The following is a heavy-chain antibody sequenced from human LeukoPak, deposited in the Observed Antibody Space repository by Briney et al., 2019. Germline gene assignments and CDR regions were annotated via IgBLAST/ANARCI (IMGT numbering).Heavy chain of an antibody. CDR1: GFDFESYT. V-gene: IGHV3-21*04. Sequence: GGSLRLSCAASGFDFESYTMTWVRQAPGKGLEWVSLISATSSDINYAESVRGRFTITRDNAKNSLFLQMDSLRVEDTAIYYCAKDRQTITIFGVVNTPRANFDYCGQGTLVTVSS. CDR2: ISATSSDI. CDR3: AKDRQTITIFGVVNTPRANFDY. D-gene: IGHD3-3*01. J-gene: IGHJ4*02.